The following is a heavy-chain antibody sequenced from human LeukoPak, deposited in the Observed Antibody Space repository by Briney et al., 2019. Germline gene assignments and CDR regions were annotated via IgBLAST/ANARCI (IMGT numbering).Heavy chain of an antibody. J-gene: IGHJ4*02. V-gene: IGHV3-9*01. Sequence: GGSLGLSCAASGFTFDDYAMHWVRQAPGKGLEWVSGISWNSGSIGYADSVKGRFTISRDNAKNSLYLQMNSLRAEDTALYYCAKALLAALDYWGQGTLVTVSS. D-gene: IGHD6-13*01. CDR3: AKALLAALDY. CDR2: ISWNSGSI. CDR1: GFTFDDYA.